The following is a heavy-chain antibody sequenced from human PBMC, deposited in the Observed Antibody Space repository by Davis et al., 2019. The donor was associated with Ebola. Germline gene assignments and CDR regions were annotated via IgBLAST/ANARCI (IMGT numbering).Heavy chain of an antibody. V-gene: IGHV4-39*01. CDR2: ITTSGST. D-gene: IGHD3-22*01. Sequence: MPSETLSLTCTVSGGSISSSSYYWTWIRQPPGKGLEWIGQITTSGSTSYNPSLKSRVTILVDTSKNQFSLKLSPVTAADTAVYYCARRVAYYYDSSGYQTRYYFDYWGQGTLVTVSS. CDR3: ARRVAYYYDSSGYQTRYYFDY. CDR1: GGSISSSSYY. J-gene: IGHJ4*02.